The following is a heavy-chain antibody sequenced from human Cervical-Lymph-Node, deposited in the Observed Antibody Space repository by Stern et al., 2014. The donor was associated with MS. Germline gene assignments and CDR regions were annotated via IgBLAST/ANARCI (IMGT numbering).Heavy chain of an antibody. CDR1: GSSFSNYA. V-gene: IGHV1-69*06. Sequence: QVQLVESGAEVKKPGSSVKISCRASGSSFSNYAITCVRQAPGQGLEWMGGIIPIFGAADYAQKFQGSVTIIADRSTSTVHVELNSRRSEDTPVYSCARALKPFIFLGGQMHDYPNMDVWAQGTTVTV. CDR2: IIPIFGAA. J-gene: IGHJ6*02. D-gene: IGHD3-3*01. CDR3: ARALKPFIFLGGQMHDYPNMDV.